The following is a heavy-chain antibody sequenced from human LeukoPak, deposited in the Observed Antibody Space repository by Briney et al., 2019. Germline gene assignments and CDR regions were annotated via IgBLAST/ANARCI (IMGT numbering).Heavy chain of an antibody. CDR2: IDWDDDK. V-gene: IGHV2-70*11. Sequence: SGPALVKPTPTLTLTCTFSGFSLSTSGMCVSWIRQPPGKALEWLARIDWDDDKYYSTSLKTRLTISKDTSKNQVVLTMTNMDPVDTATYYCARITPAGRQLDYWGQGTLVTVSS. CDR1: GFSLSTSGMC. D-gene: IGHD6-13*01. J-gene: IGHJ4*02. CDR3: ARITPAGRQLDY.